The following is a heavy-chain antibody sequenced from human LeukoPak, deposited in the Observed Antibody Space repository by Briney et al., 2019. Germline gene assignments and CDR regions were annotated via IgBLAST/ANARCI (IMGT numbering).Heavy chain of an antibody. CDR2: FNPEDGET. CDR1: GYTLTELS. Sequence: ASVKVSCKVSGYTLTELSMHWVRQAPGKGLEWMGGFNPEDGETIYAQKFQGRVTMTEDTSTDTAYMELSSLRSEDTAVYYCATDGRDYGDFLPFDYWGQGTLVTVS. V-gene: IGHV1-24*01. CDR3: ATDGRDYGDFLPFDY. J-gene: IGHJ4*02. D-gene: IGHD4-17*01.